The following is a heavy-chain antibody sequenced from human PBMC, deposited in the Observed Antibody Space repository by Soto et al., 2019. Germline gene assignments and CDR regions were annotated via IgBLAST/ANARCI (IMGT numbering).Heavy chain of an antibody. CDR2: INHSGST. CDR1: GGSFSGYY. Sequence: SETLSLTCAVYGGSFSGYYWSWIRQPPGKGLEWIGEINHSGSTNYNPSLKSRVTISVDTSKNQFSLKLSSVTAADTAVYYCARRLDYYDSSGYQPYYYYGMDVWGQGTTVS. J-gene: IGHJ6*02. D-gene: IGHD3-22*01. CDR3: ARRLDYYDSSGYQPYYYYGMDV. V-gene: IGHV4-34*01.